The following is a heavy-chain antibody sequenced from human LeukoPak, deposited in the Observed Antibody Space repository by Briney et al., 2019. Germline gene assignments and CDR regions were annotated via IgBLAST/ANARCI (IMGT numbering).Heavy chain of an antibody. J-gene: IGHJ6*03. CDR2: ISGSGGST. Sequence: PGGSLRLSCAAAGFTFRRYGMSWVRQAPGKGLEWVSAISGSGGSTFYADSVKGRFTISRDNSKNTLYLQMNSLRAEDTAVYYRATPVPHASDPSLYYYYMDVWGKGTTVTISS. V-gene: IGHV3-23*01. CDR1: GFTFRRYG. D-gene: IGHD2-2*01. CDR3: ATPVPHASDPSLYYYYMDV.